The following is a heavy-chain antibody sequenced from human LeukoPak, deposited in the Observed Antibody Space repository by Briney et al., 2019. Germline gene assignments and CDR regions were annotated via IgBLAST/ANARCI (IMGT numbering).Heavy chain of an antibody. CDR2: IYHSGST. J-gene: IGHJ4*02. D-gene: IGHD3-10*01. Sequence: PSETLSLTCTVSGYSISSGYYWGWIRQPPGKGLEWIGSIYHSGSTYYNPSLKSRVTISVDTSKNQFSLKLSSVTAADTAVYYCARPQDQYYYGSGSYPFDYWGQGTLVTVSS. CDR1: GYSISSGYY. V-gene: IGHV4-38-2*02. CDR3: ARPQDQYYYGSGSYPFDY.